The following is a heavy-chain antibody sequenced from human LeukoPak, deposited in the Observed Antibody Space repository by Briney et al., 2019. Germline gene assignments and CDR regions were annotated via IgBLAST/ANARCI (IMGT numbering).Heavy chain of an antibody. D-gene: IGHD6-13*01. CDR3: AAAAAEEKDYYYYYMDV. Sequence: GGSLRLSCAASGFTFSSYEMNWVRQAPGKGLEWVSYISSSGSTIYYADSVKGRFTISRDNAKNSLYLQMNSLRAEDTAVYYCAAAAAEEKDYYYYYMDVWGKGTTVTISS. J-gene: IGHJ6*03. CDR1: GFTFSSYE. V-gene: IGHV3-48*03. CDR2: ISSSGSTI.